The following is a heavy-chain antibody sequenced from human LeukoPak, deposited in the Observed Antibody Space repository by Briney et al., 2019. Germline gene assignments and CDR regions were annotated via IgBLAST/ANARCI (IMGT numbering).Heavy chain of an antibody. V-gene: IGHV5-10-1*01. J-gene: IGHJ4*02. CDR2: IDPSDSYS. Sequence: PGESLKISCKGSGYTFTNYWITWVRQMPGKGLEWMGRIDPSDSYSDYSPSFQGHVTVSVDKSISTAYLEWSSLKDSDTAMYYCARQYGSGSSISPDFDYWGQGTLVTVSS. D-gene: IGHD6-19*01. CDR3: ARQYGSGSSISPDFDY. CDR1: GYTFTNYW.